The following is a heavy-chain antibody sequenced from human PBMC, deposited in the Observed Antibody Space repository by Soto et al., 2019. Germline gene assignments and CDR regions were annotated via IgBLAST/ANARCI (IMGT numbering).Heavy chain of an antibody. Sequence: ASVKVSCKASGYTFTSYGISWVRQAPGQGLEWMGWISAYNGNTNYAQKLQGRVTMTTDTSTSTAYMELRSLRSDDTAVYYCARDPPLGVRGVISGARRGSGGDYYYYMDVWGKGTTVTVSS. V-gene: IGHV1-18*01. CDR2: ISAYNGNT. D-gene: IGHD3-10*01. CDR3: ARDPPLGVRGVISGARRGSGGDYYYYMDV. J-gene: IGHJ6*03. CDR1: GYTFTSYG.